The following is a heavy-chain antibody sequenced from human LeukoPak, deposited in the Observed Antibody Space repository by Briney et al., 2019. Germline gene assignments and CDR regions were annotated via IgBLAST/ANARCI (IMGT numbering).Heavy chain of an antibody. CDR2: LHFRANT. CDR1: GGSISTPNNF. J-gene: IGHJ4*02. CDR3: ARDHSLFRGVIGFDY. V-gene: IGHV4-39*02. Sequence: SETLSLTCSVSGGSISTPNNFWAWIRQPPGKGLEWVASLHFRANTYTNPSLDSRVTISVDTSKNQLSLKLRSVTAADTAVYYCARDHSLFRGVIGFDYWGQGTLVTVSS. D-gene: IGHD3-10*01.